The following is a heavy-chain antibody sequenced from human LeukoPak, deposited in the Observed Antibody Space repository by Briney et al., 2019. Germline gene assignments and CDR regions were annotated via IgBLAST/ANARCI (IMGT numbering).Heavy chain of an antibody. CDR3: AREVRYYDSSGYFIY. D-gene: IGHD3-22*01. CDR2: INPNSGGT. J-gene: IGHJ4*02. Sequence: ASVKVSCKASGYTFTGYYMHWVRQAPGQGLEWMGWINPNSGGTNYAQKFQGRVTMTRDTSISTAYMELSRLRSDDTAVYYCAREVRYYDSSGYFIYWGQGTLVTVSS. CDR1: GYTFTGYY. V-gene: IGHV1-2*02.